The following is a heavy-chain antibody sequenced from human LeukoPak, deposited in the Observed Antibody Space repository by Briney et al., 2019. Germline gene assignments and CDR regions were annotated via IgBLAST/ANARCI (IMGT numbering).Heavy chain of an antibody. J-gene: IGHJ5*02. D-gene: IGHD2/OR15-2a*01. Sequence: ESGPTLVNPTQTLTLTCTFSGFSLSTSGVGVGWIRQPPGKALEWLALIYWDDDKRYSPSLKSRLTITKDTSKNQVVLTMTNMDPVDTATYHCTHNRIKNKYSSETSWFDPWGQGTLVTVSS. CDR3: THNRIKNKYSSETSWFDP. CDR1: GFSLSTSGVG. V-gene: IGHV2-5*02. CDR2: IYWDDDK.